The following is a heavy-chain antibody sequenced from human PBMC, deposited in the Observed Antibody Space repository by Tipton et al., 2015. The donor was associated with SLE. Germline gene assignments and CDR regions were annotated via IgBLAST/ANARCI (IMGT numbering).Heavy chain of an antibody. Sequence: VQLVQSGAELKEPGESLKISCKGSGYSFTGSWIGWVRQMPGKGLEWMGFIYPGDSDTRYSPSFQGQVTISADTSSRTAFLERDNLKASDTAMYYCARSNWRGNGFDIWGQGTMITVSS. CDR2: IYPGDSDT. CDR3: ARSNWRGNGFDI. CDR1: GYSFTGSW. V-gene: IGHV5-51*03. J-gene: IGHJ3*02. D-gene: IGHD7-27*01.